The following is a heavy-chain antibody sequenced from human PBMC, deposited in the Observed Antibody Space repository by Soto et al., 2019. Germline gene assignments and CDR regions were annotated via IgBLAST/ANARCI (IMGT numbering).Heavy chain of an antibody. J-gene: IGHJ6*02. Sequence: PGGSLRLSCIASGFTFGDYAMSWFRQAPGKGLEWVGFIRSKVYGGTTEYAASVKGRFTISRDDSISIAYLQMNSLKTEDKAVYYCASIICGVELPGDYYYITDVWGQGTSVTVSS. CDR1: GFTFGDYA. CDR3: ASIICGVELPGDYYYITDV. CDR2: IRSKVYGGTT. V-gene: IGHV3-49*03. D-gene: IGHD3-3*01.